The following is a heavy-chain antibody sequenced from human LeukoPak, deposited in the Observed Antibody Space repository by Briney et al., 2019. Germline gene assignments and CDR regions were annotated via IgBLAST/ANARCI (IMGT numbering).Heavy chain of an antibody. D-gene: IGHD1-26*01. CDR3: ARQDYSGTYLFDY. J-gene: IGHJ4*02. CDR1: GGSISSYY. Sequence: SETLTLTCTVSGGSISSYYWSWIRQPPGKGLEWIGYIYYSGSTNYNPSLKSRVTISVDTSKNLFSLKLTSVTATDTAVYYCARQDYSGTYLFDYWGQGTLVTVSS. V-gene: IGHV4-59*08. CDR2: IYYSGST.